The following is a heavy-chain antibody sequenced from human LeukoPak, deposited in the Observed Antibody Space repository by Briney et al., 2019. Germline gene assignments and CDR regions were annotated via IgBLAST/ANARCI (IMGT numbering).Heavy chain of an antibody. V-gene: IGHV3-49*04. J-gene: IGHJ5*02. CDR2: IRNKAYGGTT. D-gene: IGHD5-24*01. CDR3: TSTNPVHSWFDP. CDR1: GLTFGDYA. Sequence: GGSLRLSCTASGLTFGDYAMTWVRQAPGKGLEWVGFIRNKAYGGTTEYAASVKGRFTISRDDSKSIAYLQMSSLKTEDTAVYYCTSTNPVHSWFDPWGQGTLVTVSS.